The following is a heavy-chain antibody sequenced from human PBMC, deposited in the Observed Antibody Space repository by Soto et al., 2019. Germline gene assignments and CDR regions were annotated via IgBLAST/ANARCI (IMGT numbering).Heavy chain of an antibody. Sequence: QVQLVQSGAEVKKPGASVKVSCKASGYNFNSYTISWVRQAPGQGLEWMGRISAYNGNTNYAQKLQGRVTMTTDTSKSTAYMELGSLRSDDTAVYHCARVVGALGHWFDPWGQGTLVTVSS. CDR3: ARVVGALGHWFDP. V-gene: IGHV1-18*01. CDR2: ISAYNGNT. J-gene: IGHJ5*02. CDR1: GYNFNSYT. D-gene: IGHD1-26*01.